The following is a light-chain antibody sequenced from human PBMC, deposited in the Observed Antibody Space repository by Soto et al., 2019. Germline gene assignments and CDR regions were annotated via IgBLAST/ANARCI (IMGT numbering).Light chain of an antibody. J-gene: IGKJ4*01. CDR1: QGIRSF. V-gene: IGKV1-9*01. CDR2: GAS. Sequence: DIQLTQSPSFLSASIGDRVTITCRASQGIRSFLAWYQQKPGKAPNLLISGASILRTGVPSRFSGSGSGTEVTLTISSLQPDDFATYYCQHLNTCPLTFGGGTKVEI. CDR3: QHLNTCPLT.